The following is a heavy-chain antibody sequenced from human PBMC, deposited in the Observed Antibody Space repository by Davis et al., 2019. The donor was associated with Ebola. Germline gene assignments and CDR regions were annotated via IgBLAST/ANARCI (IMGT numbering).Heavy chain of an antibody. CDR3: TSQTTVTDY. Sequence: GESLKISCAASGFTFSGSAMHWVRQASGKGLEWVGRIRSKANSYAPAYAASVKGRFTISRDDSKNTAYLQMNSLKTEDTAVYYCTSQTTVTDYWGQGTLVTVSS. D-gene: IGHD4-17*01. CDR1: GFTFSGSA. CDR2: IRSKANSYAP. V-gene: IGHV3-73*01. J-gene: IGHJ4*02.